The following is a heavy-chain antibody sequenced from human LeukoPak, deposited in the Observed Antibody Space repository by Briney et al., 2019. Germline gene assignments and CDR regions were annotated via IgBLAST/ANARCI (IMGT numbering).Heavy chain of an antibody. V-gene: IGHV3-23*01. J-gene: IGHJ4*02. CDR3: ARDQRGVTGIRDFDY. CDR2: ISGSGGST. Sequence: GGSLRLSCAASGFTFSSYAMSWVRQAPGKGLEWVSAISGSGGSTYYADSVKGRFTISRDNSKNTLYLQMNSLRVDDTGIYYCARDQRGVTGIRDFDYWGQGTRVTVSS. CDR1: GFTFSSYA. D-gene: IGHD2-21*02.